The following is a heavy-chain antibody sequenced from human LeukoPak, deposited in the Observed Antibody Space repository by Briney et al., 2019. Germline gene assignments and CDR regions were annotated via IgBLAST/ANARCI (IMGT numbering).Heavy chain of an antibody. Sequence: SETLSLTCAVSGGSISSSNWWSWVRQPPGKGLEWIGEIYHSGSTNYTPSLKSRITISVDKSKDQFSLKLSSVTAADTALYYCARAGCSGGSCYRYFDYWGQGTLVTVSS. D-gene: IGHD2-15*01. CDR1: GGSISSSNW. V-gene: IGHV4-4*02. CDR2: IYHSGST. CDR3: ARAGCSGGSCYRYFDY. J-gene: IGHJ4*02.